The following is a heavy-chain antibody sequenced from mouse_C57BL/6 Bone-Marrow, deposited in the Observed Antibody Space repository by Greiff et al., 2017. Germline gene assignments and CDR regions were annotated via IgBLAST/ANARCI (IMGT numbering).Heavy chain of an antibody. V-gene: IGHV1-81*01. CDR1: GYTFTSYG. Sequence: QVQLQQSGAELARPGASVKLSCKASGYTFTSYGISWVKQRTGQGLEWIGEIYPRSGNTYYNEKFTGKATLTADNSSSTAYMELRRLTSEDSAVYFCARPLRYSKAEFAYWGQGTLITVSA. CDR3: ARPLRYSKAEFAY. J-gene: IGHJ3*01. D-gene: IGHD2-5*01. CDR2: IYPRSGNT.